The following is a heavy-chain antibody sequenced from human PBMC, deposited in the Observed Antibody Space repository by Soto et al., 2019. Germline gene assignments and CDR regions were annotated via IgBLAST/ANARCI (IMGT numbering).Heavy chain of an antibody. CDR3: ASRSYSSSWDVFDY. CDR2: ISSSGSTI. Sequence: EVQLVESGGGLVQPGGSLRLSCAASGFTFSSYEMNWVRQAPGKGLEWVSYISSSGSTIYYADSVKGRFTISRDNAKNSLYLQMNSLRAEDTAVYYCASRSYSSSWDVFDYWGQGTLFTVSS. D-gene: IGHD6-6*01. J-gene: IGHJ4*02. CDR1: GFTFSSYE. V-gene: IGHV3-48*03.